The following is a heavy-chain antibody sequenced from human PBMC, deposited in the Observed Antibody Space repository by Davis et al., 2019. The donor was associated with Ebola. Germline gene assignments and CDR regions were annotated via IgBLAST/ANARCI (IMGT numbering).Heavy chain of an antibody. J-gene: IGHJ4*02. CDR2: ISAYNGNT. D-gene: IGHD4-17*01. Sequence: AASVKVSCKASGYTFTSYGISWVRQAPGQGLEWMGWISAYNGNTNYAQKFQGRVTITRDTSASTAYMELSSLRSEDTAVYYCARDMDGDYAHDYWGQGTLVTVSS. CDR1: GYTFTSYG. V-gene: IGHV1-18*04. CDR3: ARDMDGDYAHDY.